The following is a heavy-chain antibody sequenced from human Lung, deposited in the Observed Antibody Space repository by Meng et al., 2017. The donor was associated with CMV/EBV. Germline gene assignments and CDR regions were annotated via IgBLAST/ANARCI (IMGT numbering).Heavy chain of an antibody. CDR1: GFTFSSYS. Sequence: GEXXKISCAASGFTFSSYSMNWVRQAPGKGLEWVSSISSSGTYIYYADSVKGRFTISRDNAQNSLYLQMNSLRAEDTAVYYCARDVSPRSSAYFAIYYFYALEVWGQGTXVTVSS. V-gene: IGHV3-21*01. CDR2: ISSSGTYI. CDR3: ARDVSPRSSAYFAIYYFYALEV. J-gene: IGHJ6*02. D-gene: IGHD2-21*01.